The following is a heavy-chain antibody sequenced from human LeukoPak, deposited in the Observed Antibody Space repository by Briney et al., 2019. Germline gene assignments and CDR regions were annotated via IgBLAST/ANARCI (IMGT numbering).Heavy chain of an antibody. CDR3: AREDYGDRDY. CDR1: GFTFSSYS. D-gene: IGHD4-17*01. Sequence: GGSLRLSCAASGFTFSSYSMNWVRQAPGKGLEWVSYISSSSSTIYYADSVKGRFTISRDNAKNSLYPQMNSLRDEDTAVYYCAREDYGDRDYWGQGTLVTVSS. V-gene: IGHV3-48*02. CDR2: ISSSSSTI. J-gene: IGHJ4*02.